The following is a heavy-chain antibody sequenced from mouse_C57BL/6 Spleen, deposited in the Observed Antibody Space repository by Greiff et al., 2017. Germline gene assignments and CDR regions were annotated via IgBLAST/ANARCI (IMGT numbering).Heavy chain of an antibody. D-gene: IGHD4-1*01. CDR2: ISYDGSN. CDR3: ARELGDY. CDR1: GYSITSGYY. J-gene: IGHJ2*01. Sequence: EVHLVESGPGLVKPSQSLSLTCSVTGYSITSGYYWNWIRQFPGNKLEWMGYISYDGSNNYNPSLKNRISITRDTSKNPFFLKLHSVTTEDTATHYCARELGDYWGQGTTLTVSS. V-gene: IGHV3-6*01.